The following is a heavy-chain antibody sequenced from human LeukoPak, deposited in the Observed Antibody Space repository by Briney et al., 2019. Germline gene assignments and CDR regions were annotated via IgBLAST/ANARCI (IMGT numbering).Heavy chain of an antibody. D-gene: IGHD2-2*01. CDR1: GGSISSSSYY. J-gene: IGHJ6*04. CDR2: IYYSGST. Sequence: SETLSLTCTVSGGSISSSSYYWGWIRRPPGKGLVWIGSIYYSGSTYYNPSLKSRVTISVDTSKNQFSLKLSSVTAADTAVYYCASARTTAFMDVWGKGTTVTVSS. CDR3: ASARTTAFMDV. V-gene: IGHV4-39*07.